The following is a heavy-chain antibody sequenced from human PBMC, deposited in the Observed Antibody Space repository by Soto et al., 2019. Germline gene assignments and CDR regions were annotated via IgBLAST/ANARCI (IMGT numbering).Heavy chain of an antibody. Sequence: QVQLVQSGAEVKKPGASVKVSCKASGYTFTDYYLHWVRQAPGQGLEWMGWINPNSGGTHYAQKFPVCFTITTNTSITTAYMELNMLTSHDTAVYYSSRDWRHYFSSGIFPSPHPSDIWCQGTLLTVSS. J-gene: IGHJ4*02. CDR2: INPNSGGT. V-gene: IGHV1-2*04. D-gene: IGHD3-10*01. CDR1: GYTFTDYY. CDR3: SRDWRHYFSSGIFPSPHPSDI.